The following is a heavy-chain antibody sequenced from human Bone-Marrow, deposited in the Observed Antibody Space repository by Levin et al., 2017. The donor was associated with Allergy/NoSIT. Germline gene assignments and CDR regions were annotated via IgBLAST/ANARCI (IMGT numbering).Heavy chain of an antibody. CDR1: GFTFSDYY. V-gene: IGHV3-11*01. Sequence: SGGSLRLSCAASGFTFSDYYMSWIRQAPGKGLEWVSYISSSGSTIYYADSVKGRFTISRDNAKNSLYLQMNSLRAEDTAVYYCARDIDIVVVPAAATYGMDVWGQGTTVTVSS. D-gene: IGHD2-2*01. J-gene: IGHJ6*02. CDR3: ARDIDIVVVPAAATYGMDV. CDR2: ISSSGSTI.